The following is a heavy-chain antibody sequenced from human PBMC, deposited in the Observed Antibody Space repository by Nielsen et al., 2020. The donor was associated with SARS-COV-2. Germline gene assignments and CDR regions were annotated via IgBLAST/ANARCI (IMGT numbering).Heavy chain of an antibody. CDR1: GYTFTSYA. D-gene: IGHD5-12*01. CDR3: ARDEATIAQEYYYYGMDV. V-gene: IGHV7-4-1*02. J-gene: IGHJ6*02. CDR2: INTNTGNP. Sequence: ASVKVSCKASGYTFTSYAMNWVRQAPGQGLEWMGWINTNTGNPTYAQGFTGRFVFSLDTSVSTAYLQISSLKAEDTAVYYCARDEATIAQEYYYYGMDVWGQGTTVTVSS.